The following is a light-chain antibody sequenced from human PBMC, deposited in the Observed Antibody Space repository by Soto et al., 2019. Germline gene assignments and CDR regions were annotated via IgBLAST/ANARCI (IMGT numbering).Light chain of an antibody. CDR1: SSDVGGYNY. CDR3: SPYAYTNNLRV. J-gene: IGLJ1*01. V-gene: IGLV2-8*01. CDR2: EVS. Sequence: QSALTQPPSASGSPGQSVTISCTGTSSDVGGYNYVSWYQQHPDKAPKLMIYEVSKRPSGVPDRFSGSKSGNTASLNVSGLQADDEDDYYCSPYAYTNNLRVFGTGTKPTVL.